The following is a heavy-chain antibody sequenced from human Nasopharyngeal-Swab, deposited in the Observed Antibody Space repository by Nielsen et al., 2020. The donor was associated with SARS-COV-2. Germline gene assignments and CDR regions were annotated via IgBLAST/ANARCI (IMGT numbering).Heavy chain of an antibody. CDR1: GYTFTSYG. CDR3: VRDLGYCSGGSCSIDY. J-gene: IGHJ4*02. CDR2: ISAYNGNT. Sequence: ASVKVSCKASGYTFTSYGISWVRQAPGQGLEWMGWISAYNGNTNYAQKPQGRVTMTTDTSTSTAYMELRSLRSDDTAVYYCVRDLGYCSGGSCSIDYWGQGTLVTVSS. D-gene: IGHD2-15*01. V-gene: IGHV1-18*01.